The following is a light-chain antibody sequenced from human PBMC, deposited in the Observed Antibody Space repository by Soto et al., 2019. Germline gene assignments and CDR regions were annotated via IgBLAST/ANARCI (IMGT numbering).Light chain of an antibody. CDR3: QQYNDYLWT. Sequence: EIQMTQSPSTLSASVGDRVTITFRASQSFTSWLAWYQQKPGKAPKLLIYDASSLESGVPSRFSGSGSGTEFTLTISSLQPDDFATYYCQQYNDYLWTFGQGTKVDIK. J-gene: IGKJ1*01. CDR1: QSFTSW. V-gene: IGKV1-5*01. CDR2: DAS.